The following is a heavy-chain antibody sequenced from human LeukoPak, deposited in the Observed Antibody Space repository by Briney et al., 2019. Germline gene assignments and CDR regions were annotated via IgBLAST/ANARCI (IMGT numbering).Heavy chain of an antibody. J-gene: IGHJ6*03. Sequence: GGSLRLSCAASGFTFSSYGMHWVRRAPGKGLEWVAVISYDGSNKYYADSVKGRFTISRDNSKNTLYLQMNSLRAEDTAVYYCAKAVPYYYYMDVWGKGTTVTVSS. CDR3: AKAVPYYYYMDV. CDR2: ISYDGSNK. V-gene: IGHV3-30*18. CDR1: GFTFSSYG. D-gene: IGHD4-17*01.